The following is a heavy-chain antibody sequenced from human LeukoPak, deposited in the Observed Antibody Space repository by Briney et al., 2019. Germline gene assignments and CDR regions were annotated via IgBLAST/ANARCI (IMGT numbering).Heavy chain of an antibody. Sequence: SETLSLTCTASGGSISSYSWSWIRKPPGKGLNWIGYIYYSGSTHYNPSLKSRVTISVDTSKNQFSLKLSSVTAADTAVYYCARFGYDFWSGYYKNDAFDIWGQGTMVTVSS. V-gene: IGHV4-59*01. CDR1: GGSISSYS. CDR3: ARFGYDFWSGYYKNDAFDI. CDR2: IYYSGST. J-gene: IGHJ3*02. D-gene: IGHD3-3*01.